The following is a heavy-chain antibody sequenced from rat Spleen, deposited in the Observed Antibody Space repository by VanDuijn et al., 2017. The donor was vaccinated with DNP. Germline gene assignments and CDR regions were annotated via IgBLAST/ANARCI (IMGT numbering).Heavy chain of an antibody. Sequence: EVKLVESGGGLVQPGRALKLSCAASGFNLNDYWMGWVRQAPGKGLEWIGEINKDSSTINYSPSLKDKFTISRDNAQNTLYLQMSKLGSEDTAIYYCARAGWHGWLAYWGQGTLVPVSS. CDR2: INKDSSTI. J-gene: IGHJ3*01. CDR1: GFNLNDYW. D-gene: IGHD1-11*01. V-gene: IGHV4-2*01. CDR3: ARAGWHGWLAY.